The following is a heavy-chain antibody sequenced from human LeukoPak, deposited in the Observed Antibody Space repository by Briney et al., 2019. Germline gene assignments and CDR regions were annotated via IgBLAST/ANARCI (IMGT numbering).Heavy chain of an antibody. Sequence: GGSLRLSCAAPGFTFSSYSMNWVRQAPGKGLEWVSSISSSSSYIYYADSVKGRFTISRDNAKNSLYLQMNSLRAEDTAVYYCARGLCYSSGCPAGYWGQGTLVTVSS. D-gene: IGHD6-19*01. CDR3: ARGLCYSSGCPAGY. V-gene: IGHV3-21*01. J-gene: IGHJ4*02. CDR2: ISSSSSYI. CDR1: GFTFSSYS.